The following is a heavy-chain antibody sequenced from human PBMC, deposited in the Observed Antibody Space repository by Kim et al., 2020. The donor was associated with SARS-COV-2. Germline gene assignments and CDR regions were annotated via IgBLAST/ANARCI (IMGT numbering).Heavy chain of an antibody. V-gene: IGHV3-48*03. J-gene: IGHJ6*02. D-gene: IGHD3-9*01. CDR1: GSTFSSYE. CDR3: ARGDFDWLLYQSYGMDV. CDR2: ISSSGSTI. Sequence: GGSLRLSCAASGSTFSSYEMNWVRQAPGKGLEWVSYISSSGSTIYYADSVKGRFTISRDNAKNSLYLQMNSLRAEDTAVYYCARGDFDWLLYQSYGMDVWGQGTTVTVSS.